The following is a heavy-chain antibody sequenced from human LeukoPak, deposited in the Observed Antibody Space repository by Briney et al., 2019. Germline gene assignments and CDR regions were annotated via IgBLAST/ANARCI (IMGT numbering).Heavy chain of an antibody. CDR2: IYPGDSDT. CDR1: GYSFPSYW. D-gene: IGHD1-26*01. J-gene: IGHJ3*02. V-gene: IGHV5-51*01. CDR3: ARLAVRATHAFDI. Sequence: GESLKISCKGSGYSFPSYWIGWVRQMPGKGLEWMGIIYPGDSDTRYSPSFQCQVTISADKSISTAYLRWSSLKASDTAMYYCARLAVRATHAFDIWGQGTMVTVSS.